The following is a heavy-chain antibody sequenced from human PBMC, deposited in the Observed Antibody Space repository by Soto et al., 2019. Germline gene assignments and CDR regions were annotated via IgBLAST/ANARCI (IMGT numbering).Heavy chain of an antibody. D-gene: IGHD3-9*01. Sequence: GGSLRLSWAASGFTFSSYSMNWVRKAPGKGLEWVSSISSSSSYIYYADSVKGRFTISRDNAKNSLYLQMNSLRAEDTAVYYCASRLRYFDWLLSDYMDVWGKGTTVTVSS. CDR3: ASRLRYFDWLLSDYMDV. CDR2: ISSSSSYI. V-gene: IGHV3-21*01. J-gene: IGHJ6*03. CDR1: GFTFSSYS.